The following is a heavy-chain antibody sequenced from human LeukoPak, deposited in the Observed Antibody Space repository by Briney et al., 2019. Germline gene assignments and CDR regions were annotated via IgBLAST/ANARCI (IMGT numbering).Heavy chain of an antibody. J-gene: IGHJ6*03. V-gene: IGHV5-51*01. CDR1: GSSFTSYW. Sequence: GASLQISCKGSGSSFTSYWIGWVRQLPGKGLEWMGIIYPGDSDTRYSPSFQGQVTISADKSISTAYLQWSSLKASDTAMYYCALSLGSYGSGSYNHYYYMDVWGKGTTVTVSS. D-gene: IGHD3-10*01. CDR3: ALSLGSYGSGSYNHYYYMDV. CDR2: IYPGDSDT.